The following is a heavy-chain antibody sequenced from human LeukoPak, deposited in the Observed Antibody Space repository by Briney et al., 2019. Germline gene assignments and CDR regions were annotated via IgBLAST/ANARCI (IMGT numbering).Heavy chain of an antibody. CDR1: GGTFSSYA. J-gene: IGHJ4*02. V-gene: IGHV1-69*13. CDR3: ASQNPIVVVPAAKGHFFDY. D-gene: IGHD2-2*01. CDR2: IIPIFGTA. Sequence: GASVKVSCTASGGTFSSYAISWVRQAPGEGLEWMGGIIPIFGTANYAQKFQGRVTITADESTSTAYMELSSLRSEDTAVYYCASQNPIVVVPAAKGHFFDYWGQGTLVTVAS.